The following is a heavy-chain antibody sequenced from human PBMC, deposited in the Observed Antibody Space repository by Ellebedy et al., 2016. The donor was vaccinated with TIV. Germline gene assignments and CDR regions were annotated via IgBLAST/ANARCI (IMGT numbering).Heavy chain of an antibody. J-gene: IGHJ3*02. CDR1: GGSFSGYY. CDR2: INHSGST. Sequence: SETLSLTXAVYGGSFSGYYWSWIRQPPGKGLEWIGQINHSGSTNYNPSLKSRVTISVDTSKNQFSLKLSSVTAADTAVYYCARSLSDIVVVPAARIEGGTTGHDAFDIWGQGTMVTVSS. V-gene: IGHV4-34*01. D-gene: IGHD2-2*01. CDR3: ARSLSDIVVVPAARIEGGTTGHDAFDI.